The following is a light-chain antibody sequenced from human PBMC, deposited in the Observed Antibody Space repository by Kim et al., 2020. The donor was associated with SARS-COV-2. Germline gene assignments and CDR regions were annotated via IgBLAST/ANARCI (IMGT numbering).Light chain of an antibody. CDR2: RDN. Sequence: QAGLTQPPSVSKGLRQTATLTCTGNNNNVGNQGAAWLQQHQGHPPRLLSYRDNNRPSGISERFSASRSENTASLTITGLQPEDEADYYCSAWDRSLSAWVFGGGTQLTVL. J-gene: IGLJ3*02. V-gene: IGLV10-54*01. CDR1: NNNVGNQG. CDR3: SAWDRSLSAWV.